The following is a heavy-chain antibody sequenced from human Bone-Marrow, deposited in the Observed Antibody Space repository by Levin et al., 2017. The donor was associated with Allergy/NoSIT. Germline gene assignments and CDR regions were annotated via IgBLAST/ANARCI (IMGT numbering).Heavy chain of an antibody. Sequence: GESLKISCAASGFTFSSYSMNWVRQAPGKGLEWVSYISSSSSTIYYADSVKGRFTISRDNAKNSLYLQMNSLRAEDTAVYYCARVIYGDYYRLPYGMDVWGQGTTVTVSS. D-gene: IGHD4-17*01. CDR1: GFTFSSYS. V-gene: IGHV3-48*01. CDR3: ARVIYGDYYRLPYGMDV. CDR2: ISSSSSTI. J-gene: IGHJ6*02.